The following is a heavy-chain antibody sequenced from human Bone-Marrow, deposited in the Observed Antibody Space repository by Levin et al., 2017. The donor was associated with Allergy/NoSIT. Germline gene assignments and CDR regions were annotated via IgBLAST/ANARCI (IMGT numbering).Heavy chain of an antibody. J-gene: IGHJ3*02. D-gene: IGHD3-22*01. Sequence: GGSLRLSCVASTFTFSDHYMSWIRQAPGKGLEWISNIGDSGSPIYYADSVKGRFTISRDNKKNSVYLEMNSLRVEDTAVYYCARELSPAGDLVNTFDIWGQGTMVTVSS. V-gene: IGHV3-11*04. CDR1: TFTFSDHY. CDR2: IGDSGSPI. CDR3: ARELSPAGDLVNTFDI.